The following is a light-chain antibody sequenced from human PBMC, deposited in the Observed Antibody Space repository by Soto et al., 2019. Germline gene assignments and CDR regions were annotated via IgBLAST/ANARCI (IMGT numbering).Light chain of an antibody. V-gene: IGKV1-16*01. J-gene: IGKJ4*01. CDR2: AAS. Sequence: DIQMTQSPSSLSASVGDRVTITCRASQDISNNLAWFQQKPGKAPKFLISAASSFQSGVPSTFRGSGSGTDFTLTISTLQPEDFATYYCQQYNSYPVTFGGGTNVEIK. CDR3: QQYNSYPVT. CDR1: QDISNN.